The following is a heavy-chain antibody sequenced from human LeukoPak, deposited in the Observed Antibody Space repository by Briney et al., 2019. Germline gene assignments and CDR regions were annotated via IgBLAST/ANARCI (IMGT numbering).Heavy chain of an antibody. CDR1: GFTFSSYW. V-gene: IGHV3-7*03. Sequence: GGSLRLSCAASGFTFSSYWMSWVRQAPGKGLEWVANIKQDGSEKYYVDSVKGRFTISRDNAKNSLYLQKNSLRAEDTAVYYCARGQRAIGYCSSTSCSFGMDVWGKGTTVTVSS. CDR2: IKQDGSEK. J-gene: IGHJ6*04. CDR3: ARGQRAIGYCSSTSCSFGMDV. D-gene: IGHD2-2*01.